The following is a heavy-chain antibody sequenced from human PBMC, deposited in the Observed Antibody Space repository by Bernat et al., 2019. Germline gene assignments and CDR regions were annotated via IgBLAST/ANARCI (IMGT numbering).Heavy chain of an antibody. Sequence: QVQLVQSGAEVKKPGASVKVSCKTSGYTFSTYAMHWVRQAPGQRLEWMGWINAGNGNSKYSQKFQGRVTITRDTSASTAYMELSSLRSEDTAVYYCARSGAVPGSHYFDYWGQGTLVTVSS. D-gene: IGHD6-19*01. CDR2: INAGNGNS. J-gene: IGHJ4*02. V-gene: IGHV1-3*01. CDR3: ARSGAVPGSHYFDY. CDR1: GYTFSTYA.